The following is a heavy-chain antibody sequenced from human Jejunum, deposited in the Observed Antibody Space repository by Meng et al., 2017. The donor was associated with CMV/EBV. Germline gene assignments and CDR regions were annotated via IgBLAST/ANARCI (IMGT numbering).Heavy chain of an antibody. CDR1: GFTLGSYG. Sequence: GFTLGSYGMNWVRQVPGKGLQWVASISSGGTYIYYTYSVKGRFTISRDDAKNSVSLQMSSLRVEDTAVYYCARDLDRQLYYFDYWGQGTLVTVSS. CDR2: ISSGGTYI. J-gene: IGHJ4*02. V-gene: IGHV3-21*01. D-gene: IGHD1-1*01. CDR3: ARDLDRQLYYFDY.